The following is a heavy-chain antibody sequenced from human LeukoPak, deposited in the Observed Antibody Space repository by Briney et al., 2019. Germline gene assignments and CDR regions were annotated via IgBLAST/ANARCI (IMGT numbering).Heavy chain of an antibody. CDR3: ARVHCSSTSCYRGDDAFDI. CDR2: IYYSGST. V-gene: IGHV4-59*01. CDR1: GGSISSYY. D-gene: IGHD2-2*02. Sequence: NPSETLSLTCTVSGGSISSYYWSWIRQPPGKGLEWIGYIYYSGSTNYNPSLKSRVTISVDTSKNQFSLKLSSVTAADTAVYYCARVHCSSTSCYRGDDAFDIWGHGTMVTVSS. J-gene: IGHJ3*02.